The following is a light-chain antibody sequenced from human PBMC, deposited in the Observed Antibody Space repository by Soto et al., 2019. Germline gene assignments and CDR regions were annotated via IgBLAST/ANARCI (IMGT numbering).Light chain of an antibody. CDR3: SSYAGSNNL. J-gene: IGLJ2*01. CDR1: SSDVGGYNY. Sequence: QSALTQPPSASGSPGQSVTISCTGTSSDVGGYNYVSWYQQHPGKAPKLMIYEVTKRPSGVPDRFSGSKSGNTASLTVSGLQVEDEADYYCSSYAGSNNLFGGGTKVTVL. CDR2: EVT. V-gene: IGLV2-8*01.